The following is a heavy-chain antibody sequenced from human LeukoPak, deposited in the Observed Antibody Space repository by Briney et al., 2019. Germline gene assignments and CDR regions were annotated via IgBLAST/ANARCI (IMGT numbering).Heavy chain of an antibody. D-gene: IGHD5/OR15-5a*01. Sequence: SVKVSCKASGYTFTGYYMHWVRQAPGQGLEWMGRIIPIFGTANYAQKFQGRVTITTDESTSTAYMELSSLRSEDTAVYYCARALPYDAFDIWGQGTMVTVSS. J-gene: IGHJ3*02. CDR2: IIPIFGTA. CDR3: ARALPYDAFDI. CDR1: GYTFTGYY. V-gene: IGHV1-69*05.